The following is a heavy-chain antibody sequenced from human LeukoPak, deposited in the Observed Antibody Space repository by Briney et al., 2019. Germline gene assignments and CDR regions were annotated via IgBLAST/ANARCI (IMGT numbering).Heavy chain of an antibody. Sequence: GGSLRLSCAASGFTFSNYWMHWVRQAPGKGLVWVSRISSDGSGASYADSVKGRFTISRDTAKNPLHLQMNSLRAEDTAVYYCARGGGRVVGDYWGQGTLVTVSS. D-gene: IGHD2-15*01. CDR1: GFTFSNYW. CDR3: ARGGGRVVGDY. CDR2: ISSDGSGA. V-gene: IGHV3-74*01. J-gene: IGHJ4*02.